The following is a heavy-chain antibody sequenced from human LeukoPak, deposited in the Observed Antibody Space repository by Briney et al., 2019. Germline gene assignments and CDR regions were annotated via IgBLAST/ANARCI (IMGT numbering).Heavy chain of an antibody. CDR1: GGSFSGYY. D-gene: IGHD3-3*01. CDR2: INLSGST. CDR3: ARGYYDFWSGYWPKNWFDP. V-gene: IGHV4-34*01. Sequence: SETLSLTCAVYGGSFSGYYWSWIRQPPGKGLEWIGEINLSGSTNYNPSLKSRVTISVDTSKNQFSLKLSSVTAADTAVYYRARGYYDFWSGYWPKNWFDPWGQGTLVAVSS. J-gene: IGHJ5*02.